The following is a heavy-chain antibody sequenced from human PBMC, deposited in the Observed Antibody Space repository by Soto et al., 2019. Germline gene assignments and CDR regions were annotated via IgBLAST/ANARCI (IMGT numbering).Heavy chain of an antibody. Sequence: GGPLRLSCSASAFTFSDYYMTWIRQAPGKGLEWVSYISGSSGTISYANSVKGRFTLSKDNAKNSLYLQMNNLTDEDTAVYYCARAVSSYKTEFDYWGQGTLVTVSS. CDR1: AFTFSDYY. J-gene: IGHJ4*02. D-gene: IGHD1-1*01. CDR3: ARAVSSYKTEFDY. V-gene: IGHV3-11*01. CDR2: ISGSSGTI.